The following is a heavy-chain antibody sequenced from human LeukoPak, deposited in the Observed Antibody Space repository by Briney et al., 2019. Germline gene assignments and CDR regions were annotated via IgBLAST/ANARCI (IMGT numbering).Heavy chain of an antibody. D-gene: IGHD2-15*01. CDR3: VRGWGHTFDL. V-gene: IGHV3-23*01. Sequence: GGSLRLSCAASGFTFSSYAMSWVRQAPGKGLEWVSAISGSGGSTYYADSVKGRFTISRENAKKSLYLQMNSLRAGDTAVYYCVRGWGHTFDLWGQGTMVTVSS. CDR2: ISGSGGST. CDR1: GFTFSSYA. J-gene: IGHJ3*01.